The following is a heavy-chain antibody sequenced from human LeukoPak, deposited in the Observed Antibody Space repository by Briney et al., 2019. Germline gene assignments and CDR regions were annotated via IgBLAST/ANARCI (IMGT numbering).Heavy chain of an antibody. Sequence: SETLSLTCAVYGGSFSGYYWSWIRQHPGKGLEWIGYIYYSGSTYYNPSLKSRVTISVDTSKNQFSLKLSPVTAADTAVYYCARVSESGYYGSGPNSQYDAFDIWGQRTMVTVSS. V-gene: IGHV4-31*11. CDR2: IYYSGST. CDR3: ARVSESGYYGSGPNSQYDAFDI. D-gene: IGHD3-10*01. CDR1: GGSFSGYY. J-gene: IGHJ3*02.